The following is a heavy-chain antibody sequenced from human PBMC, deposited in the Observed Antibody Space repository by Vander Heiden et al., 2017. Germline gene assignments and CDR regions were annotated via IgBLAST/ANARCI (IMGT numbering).Heavy chain of an antibody. J-gene: IGHJ6*02. V-gene: IGHV3-33*01. CDR3: ARDGRVRGIIIRPYYYYGMDV. Sequence: QLVESGGGVVQPGGSVRLTCAASVFTLSNYGIHWVRQAPGKGLEWVAVTWYDGSRKYFADPVQDRFSISRDNSKLFLQMTSLRAEDTAVYYCARDGRVRGIIIRPYYYYGMDVWGQGTAVTVYS. CDR2: TWYDGSRK. CDR1: VFTLSNYG. D-gene: IGHD3-10*01.